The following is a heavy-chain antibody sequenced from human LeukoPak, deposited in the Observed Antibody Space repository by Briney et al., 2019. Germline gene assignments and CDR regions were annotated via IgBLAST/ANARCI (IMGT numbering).Heavy chain of an antibody. CDR1: GGSISSYY. Sequence: PSETLSLTCTVSGGSISSYYWSWLRQPPGKGLEWIGYIYYSGSTNYNPSLKSRVTISVDTPKNQFSLKLSSVTAADTAVYYCARNYYGSGSYELWGQGTLVTVSS. D-gene: IGHD3-10*01. J-gene: IGHJ4*02. CDR3: ARNYYGSGSYEL. V-gene: IGHV4-59*08. CDR2: IYYSGST.